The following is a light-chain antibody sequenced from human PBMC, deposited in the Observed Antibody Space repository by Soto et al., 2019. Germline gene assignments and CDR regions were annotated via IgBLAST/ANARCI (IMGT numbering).Light chain of an antibody. CDR3: NSYTSSTAYV. Sequence: QSALTQPASLSGSPGQSITISCTGTSSDIGAYDYVSWFQQHPGKAPKLMISEVNNRPSGVSNRFSGSKSGNTAYLTISGLRAEDEADYYCNSYTSSTAYVFGTGTKLTVL. CDR1: SSDIGAYDY. V-gene: IGLV2-14*01. J-gene: IGLJ1*01. CDR2: EVN.